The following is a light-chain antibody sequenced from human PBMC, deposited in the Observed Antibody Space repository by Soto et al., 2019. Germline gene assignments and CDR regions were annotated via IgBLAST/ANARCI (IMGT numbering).Light chain of an antibody. CDR3: HQRSIRPPGT. Sequence: EIVLTQSPATLSLSPGERATLSCRASQSINSYLAWYQQQAGQAPRLLIYDASNRATGIPARFSGSGSGTDFTLTISSLEPEDFAVYYCHQRSIRPPGTFGGGTKVEIK. CDR2: DAS. J-gene: IGKJ4*01. CDR1: QSINSY. V-gene: IGKV3-11*01.